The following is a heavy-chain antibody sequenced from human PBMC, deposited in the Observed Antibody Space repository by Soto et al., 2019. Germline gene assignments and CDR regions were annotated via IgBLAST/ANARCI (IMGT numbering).Heavy chain of an antibody. CDR2: IYHSGST. CDR3: ARVRSRMVGGGFAYSFVLDV. Sequence: WTCIRQPPGKGLEWIGYIYHSGSTSNNPSLKSRVTTSVDTSKNQFSLKLSSLTAADTAVYFCARVRSRMVGGGFAYSFVLDVCGQ. D-gene: IGHD3-10*01. J-gene: IGHJ6*02. V-gene: IGHV4-30-4*01.